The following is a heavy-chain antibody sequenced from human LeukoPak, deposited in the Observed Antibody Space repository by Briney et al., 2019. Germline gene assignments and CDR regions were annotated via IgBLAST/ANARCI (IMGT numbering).Heavy chain of an antibody. CDR1: GYTFTNYY. CDR2: INPSGGST. D-gene: IGHD3-16*01. V-gene: IGHV1-46*01. J-gene: IGHJ6*02. CDR3: ARGLIAGGGESGMDV. Sequence: ASVKVSYKASGYTFTNYYMHWVRQAPGQGLEWMGVINPSGGSTTYAQKFQGRVTMTRDTSTGTVYMDLSSLRSEDTAVYYCARGLIAGGGESGMDVWGQGTTVTVSS.